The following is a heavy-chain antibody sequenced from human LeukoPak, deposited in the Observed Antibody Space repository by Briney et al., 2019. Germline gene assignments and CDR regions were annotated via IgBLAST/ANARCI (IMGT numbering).Heavy chain of an antibody. V-gene: IGHV4-39*01. CDR2: IYYSGST. J-gene: IGHJ4*02. CDR1: GGSISSSSYY. D-gene: IGHD3-3*01. CDR3: ARGRFLEWYIFDY. Sequence: PSETLSLTCTVSGGSISSSSYYWGWIRQPPGKGLEWIGSIYYSGSTYYNPSLKSRVTISVDTSKNQFSLKLSSVTAADTAVYYCARGRFLEWYIFDYWGQGTLVTVSS.